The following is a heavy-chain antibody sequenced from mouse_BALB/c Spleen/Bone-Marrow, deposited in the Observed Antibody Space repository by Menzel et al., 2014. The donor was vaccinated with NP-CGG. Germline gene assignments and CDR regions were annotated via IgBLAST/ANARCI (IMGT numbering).Heavy chain of an antibody. CDR3: ARGGDNFAWFAY. CDR2: VDPSDGYT. J-gene: IGHJ3*01. CDR1: GYTFTTYW. Sequence: QVQLKESGAELVTPGASVKLSCKASGYTFTTYWMHWVKQRPRHGLEWIGQVDPSDGYTNYSQMFKGKATLTVDKSSSTAYMQLSNLSSEDSAVYYCARGGDNFAWFAYWGQGTLVTVSA. D-gene: IGHD1-3*01. V-gene: IGHV1-69*02.